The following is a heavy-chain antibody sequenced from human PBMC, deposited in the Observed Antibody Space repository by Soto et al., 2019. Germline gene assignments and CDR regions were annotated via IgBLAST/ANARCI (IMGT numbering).Heavy chain of an antibody. CDR1: GFTFSSYA. V-gene: IGHV3-23*01. CDR2: ISGSGGST. Sequence: GGSLRLSCAASGFTFSSYAMSWVRQAPGKGLEWVSAISGSGGSTYYADSVKGRFTISRDNSKNTLYLQMNSLRAEDTAVYYCAKVLLNLYYYDSSGYDYWGQGTLVTVSS. CDR3: AKVLLNLYYYDSSGYDY. D-gene: IGHD3-22*01. J-gene: IGHJ4*02.